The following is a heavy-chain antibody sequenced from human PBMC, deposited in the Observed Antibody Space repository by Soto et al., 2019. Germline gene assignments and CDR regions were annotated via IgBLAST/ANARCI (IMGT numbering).Heavy chain of an antibody. D-gene: IGHD6-6*01. CDR1: GDSSSSYY. CDR3: AAGGAARPSHPYYYGMDV. J-gene: IGHJ6*02. CDR2: IHYSGST. Sequence: PSETLSLTCTVSGDSSSSYYCSWIRQPPGKGLEWIGDIHYSGSTNYNPSLKSRVTIIVDTSKSQFSLNLNSVTAADAAVYYCAAGGAARPSHPYYYGMDVWGQGTTVTVSS. V-gene: IGHV4-59*01.